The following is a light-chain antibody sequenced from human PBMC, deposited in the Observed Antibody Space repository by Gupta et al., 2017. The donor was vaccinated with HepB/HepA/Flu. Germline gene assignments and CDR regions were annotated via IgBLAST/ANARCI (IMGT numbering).Light chain of an antibody. CDR2: WAS. CDR3: QQDYNIPIT. V-gene: IGKV4-1*01. Sequence: DIVMTQSPESLAVSLGERATINCKSSQSLLDRSNNRKYLAWYQQKAGQPPKLLIYWASTREIGVPDRFSGSGSETDFTLTITSLQAEDVAVYFCQQDYNIPITFGHGTTVHIK. J-gene: IGKJ3*01. CDR1: QSLLDRSNNRKY.